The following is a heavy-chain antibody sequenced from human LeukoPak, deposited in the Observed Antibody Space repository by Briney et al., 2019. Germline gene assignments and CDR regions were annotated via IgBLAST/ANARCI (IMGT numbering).Heavy chain of an antibody. CDR1: GFTVSSNY. D-gene: IGHD3-22*01. CDR3: TTIRVVVISPVDY. CDR2: IKSKTDGGTT. J-gene: IGHJ4*02. Sequence: GGSLRLSCAASGFTVSSNYMSWVRQAPGKGLEWVGRIKSKTDGGTTDYAAPVKGRFTISRDDSKNTLYLQMNSLKTEDTAVYYCTTIRVVVISPVDYWGQGTLVTVSS. V-gene: IGHV3-15*01.